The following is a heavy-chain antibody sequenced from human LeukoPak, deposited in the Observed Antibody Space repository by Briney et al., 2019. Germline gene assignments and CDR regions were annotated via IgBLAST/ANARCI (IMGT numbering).Heavy chain of an antibody. CDR1: GFTFSSYS. Sequence: GGSLRLSCAASGFTFSSYSMNWVRQAPGKGLEWVSSISSSSYIYYADSVKGRFTISRDNAKNSLYLQMNSLRAEDTAVYYCARDGRRDYAFDIWGQGTMVTVSS. CDR3: ARDGRRDYAFDI. J-gene: IGHJ3*02. V-gene: IGHV3-21*01. CDR2: ISSSSYI. D-gene: IGHD3-16*01.